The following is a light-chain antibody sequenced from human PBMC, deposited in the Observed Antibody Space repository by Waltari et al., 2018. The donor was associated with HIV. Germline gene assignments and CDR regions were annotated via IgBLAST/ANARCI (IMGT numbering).Light chain of an antibody. J-gene: IGLJ2*01. CDR3: QTWGTGIVV. CDR1: SGHSSYA. CDR2: LKSEGIQ. V-gene: IGLV4-69*01. Sequence: QLVLTQSPSASASLGASVNLTCTLSSGHSSYAIAWHQQQPEKGPRYLTKLKSEGIQRKGDGIPDRCSGSSSGAERYHTISSLQADEEADYFCQTWGTGIVVFGGGTKLTVL.